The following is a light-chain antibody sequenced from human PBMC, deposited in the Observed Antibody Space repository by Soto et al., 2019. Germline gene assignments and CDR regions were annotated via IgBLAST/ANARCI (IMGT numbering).Light chain of an antibody. CDR1: SSDVGYYNR. CDR3: SSYTTSSTLV. CDR2: EVS. Sequence: QSALTQPPSVSGSPGQSVTISCTGTSSDVGYYNRVSWYQQPPGTATKLMVFEVSNRPSGVPDRFSGSKSGNTASLTISGLQAEDEADYDCSSYTTSSTLVFGGGTKLTVL. V-gene: IGLV2-18*02. J-gene: IGLJ2*01.